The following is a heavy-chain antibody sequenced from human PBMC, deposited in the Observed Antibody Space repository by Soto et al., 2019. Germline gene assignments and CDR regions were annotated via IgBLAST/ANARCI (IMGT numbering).Heavy chain of an antibody. D-gene: IGHD3-3*01. CDR2: TSAYNGNT. V-gene: IGHV1-18*01. CDR1: GYPFTSQG. Sequence: DSVKVSYKACGYPFTSQGISLVRQAPGQGLEWMGRTSAYNGNTNYAQKLQGRVTMTTDTSTSTAYMELRSLRSDDTAVYYCARESGLDDFWSGYYSWGYYYYGMDVWGQGTTVTVSS. CDR3: ARESGLDDFWSGYYSWGYYYYGMDV. J-gene: IGHJ6*02.